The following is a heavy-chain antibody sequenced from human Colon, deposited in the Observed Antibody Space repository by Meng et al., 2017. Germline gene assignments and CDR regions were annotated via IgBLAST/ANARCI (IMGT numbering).Heavy chain of an antibody. CDR2: ISHSGST. J-gene: IGHJ4*02. D-gene: IGHD5-24*01. V-gene: IGHV4-39*07. CDR1: GGSISSSGHY. CDR3: ARGRDGYNYFGY. Sequence: QVQLQESGPGLVKPSQTLSLTCIVSGGSISSSGHYWGWIRQTPGKGLEWIGEISHSGSTNYNPSLKSRVTMSIDTSKNQLSLRLNSVTAADTAVYYCARGRDGYNYFGYWGQGTLVTVSS.